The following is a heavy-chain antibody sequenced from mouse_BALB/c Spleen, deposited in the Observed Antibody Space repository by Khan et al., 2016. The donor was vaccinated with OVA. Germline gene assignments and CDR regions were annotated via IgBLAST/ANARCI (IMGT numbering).Heavy chain of an antibody. V-gene: IGHV3-2*02. Sequence: VLLQESGPGLVKPSQSLSLTCSVTGYSITSGYAWNWIRQFPGNKLEWMGYMSYSGFTNYNPSLKSRISITRDTSKNQFFLQLSSVTTADTATYYCARSNYYGYYFDYWGQGATLTVSS. CDR1: GYSITSGYA. D-gene: IGHD1-1*01. CDR3: ARSNYYGYYFDY. J-gene: IGHJ2*01. CDR2: MSYSGFT.